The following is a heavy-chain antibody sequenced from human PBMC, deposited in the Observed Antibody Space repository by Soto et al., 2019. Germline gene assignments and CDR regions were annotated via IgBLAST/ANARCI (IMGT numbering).Heavy chain of an antibody. D-gene: IGHD1-26*01. Sequence: PSETLSLTCTVSGGSISSYYWSWIRQPPGKGLEWIGYIYYSGSTNYNPSLKSRVTISVDTSKNQFSLKLSSVTAADTAVYYCARHGTWHAPDIWGQGPMVTVSS. CDR1: GGSISSYY. J-gene: IGHJ3*02. V-gene: IGHV4-59*08. CDR2: IYYSGST. CDR3: ARHGTWHAPDI.